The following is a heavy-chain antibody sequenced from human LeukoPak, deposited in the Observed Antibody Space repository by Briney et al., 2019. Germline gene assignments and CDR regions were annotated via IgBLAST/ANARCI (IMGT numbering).Heavy chain of an antibody. J-gene: IGHJ3*02. CDR2: TRNKANSCTT. Sequence: GGSLRLSCAASGFTFSDHYMDWVRQAPGKGLEWVGRTRNKANSCTTEYAASVKGRFTISRDDSRNSLYLQMNSLKTEDTAVYYCARVPLDGQKAFDIWGQGTMVAVSS. D-gene: IGHD2-2*03. CDR1: GFTFSDHY. V-gene: IGHV3-72*01. CDR3: ARVPLDGQKAFDI.